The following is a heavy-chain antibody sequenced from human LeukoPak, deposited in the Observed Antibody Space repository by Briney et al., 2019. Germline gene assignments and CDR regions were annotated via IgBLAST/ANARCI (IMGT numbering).Heavy chain of an antibody. CDR3: TTLLTGIPYYYYMDV. CDR2: IKSKTDGGTT. J-gene: IGHJ6*03. Sequence: PGGSLRLPCAASGFTFSNAWMSWVRQAPGKGLEWVGRIKSKTDGGTTDYAAPVKGRFTISRDDSKNTAYLQMNSLKTEDTAVYYCTTLLTGIPYYYYMDVWGKGTTVTISS. V-gene: IGHV3-15*01. CDR1: GFTFSNAW. D-gene: IGHD3-9*01.